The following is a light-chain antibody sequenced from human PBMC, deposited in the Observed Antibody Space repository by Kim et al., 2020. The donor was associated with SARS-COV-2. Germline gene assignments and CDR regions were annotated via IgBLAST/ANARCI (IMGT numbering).Light chain of an antibody. V-gene: IGLV1-40*01. CDR1: RTSSGGGND. Sequence: VTITCTGSRTSSGGGNDVHWYQQLPGTAPKLLISVYNDRPSGVPDRFSGSKSGTSASLAITGLRAEDEADYYCQSCDSGLSGDVFGGGTTLTVL. CDR2: VYN. CDR3: QSCDSGLSGDV. J-gene: IGLJ1*01.